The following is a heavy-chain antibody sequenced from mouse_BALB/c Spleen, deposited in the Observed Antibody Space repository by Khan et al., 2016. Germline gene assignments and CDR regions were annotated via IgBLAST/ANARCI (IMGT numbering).Heavy chain of an antibody. V-gene: IGHV1S56*01. CDR2: IYPGNVNT. J-gene: IGHJ4*01. D-gene: IGHD2-1*01. CDR3: AREAYGKGAMDY. CDR1: GYTFTSYY. Sequence: QVRLQQSGPDLVKPGASVRISCKASGYTFTSYYIHWVKQRPGQGLEWIGWIYPGNVNTKYNEKFKGKATLTADKSSSTAYMQLSSLTSVDSAVYFCAREAYGKGAMDYWGQGTSVTVSA.